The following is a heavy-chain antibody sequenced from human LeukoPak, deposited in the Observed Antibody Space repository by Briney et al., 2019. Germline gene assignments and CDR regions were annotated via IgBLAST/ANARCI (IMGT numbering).Heavy chain of an antibody. CDR3: ARGESSRRTPYNY. J-gene: IGHJ4*02. V-gene: IGHV4-34*01. CDR2: INHSGST. Sequence: SETLSLTCAVSGGSFSGYNWTYIRQPPGKGLEWIGEINHSGSTNYNPSLTSRVTISVDTSKNQFSLKLSSVTAADTAVYYCARGESSRRTPYNYWGRGTLVTVSS. D-gene: IGHD2-2*01. CDR1: GGSFSGYN.